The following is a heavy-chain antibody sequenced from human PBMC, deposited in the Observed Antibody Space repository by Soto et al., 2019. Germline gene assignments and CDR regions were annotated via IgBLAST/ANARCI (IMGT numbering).Heavy chain of an antibody. V-gene: IGHV4-30-2*01. CDR1: GASITYGDYS. J-gene: IGHJ4*02. Sequence: QLQLHMSGSGLVKPSQTLSLTCTVSGASITYGDYSWSWIRQTPGKGLEWIGYINHLETTFYNPSFESRLTLSIDRTKNQFSLNLKSMSAADRAVYFCARGGGFDSFDYWGQGILVTVSS. CDR3: ARGGGFDSFDY. CDR2: INHLETT. D-gene: IGHD3-10*01.